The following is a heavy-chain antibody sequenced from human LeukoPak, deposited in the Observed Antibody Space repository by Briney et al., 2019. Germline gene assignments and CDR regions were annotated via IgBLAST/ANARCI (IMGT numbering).Heavy chain of an antibody. J-gene: IGHJ4*02. Sequence: PGGSLRLSCAASGFTFSSYWMSWVRQAPGKGLEWVANIKQDGSEKYYVDSVKGRFTISRDNAKNSLYLQMNSLRAEDTAVYYCAINDYGDLYYFDYWGQGTLVTVSS. CDR2: IKQDGSEK. D-gene: IGHD4-17*01. V-gene: IGHV3-7*01. CDR1: GFTFSSYW. CDR3: AINDYGDLYYFDY.